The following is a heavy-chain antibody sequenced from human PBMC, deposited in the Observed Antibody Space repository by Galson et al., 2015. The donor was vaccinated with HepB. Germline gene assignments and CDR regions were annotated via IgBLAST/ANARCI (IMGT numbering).Heavy chain of an antibody. J-gene: IGHJ4*02. D-gene: IGHD4-11*01. Sequence: SLRLSCAASGFTFRNAWVSWVRQAPGKGLEWVGRIKKKSEGGTTDYAAPVKGRFTISRDDSKNTLYLEMNSLKTEDTALYYCTTFLEMTTVQYWGQGTLVTVSS. CDR3: TTFLEMTTVQY. CDR2: IKKKSEGGTT. CDR1: GFTFRNAW. V-gene: IGHV3-15*01.